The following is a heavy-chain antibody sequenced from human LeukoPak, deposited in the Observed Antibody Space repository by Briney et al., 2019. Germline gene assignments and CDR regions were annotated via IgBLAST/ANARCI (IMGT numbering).Heavy chain of an antibody. CDR2: IYYAGST. V-gene: IGHV4-39*02. CDR1: GDSISSSSYY. J-gene: IGHJ2*01. Sequence: PSETLSLTCNVSGDSISSSSYYWSWIRVPPGKGLEWIGSIYYAGSTSYNPSLKSRVTLSVDTSTNHFSLNIKSVTAADTAMYYCARGRRIVVRPGRGYFDLWGRGTLVTVSS. CDR3: ARGRRIVVRPGRGYFDL. D-gene: IGHD2-15*01.